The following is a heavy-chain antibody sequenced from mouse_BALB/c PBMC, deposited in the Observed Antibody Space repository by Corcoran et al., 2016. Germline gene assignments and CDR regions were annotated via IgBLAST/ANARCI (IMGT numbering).Heavy chain of an antibody. Sequence: QVTLKESGPGILQPSQTLSLTCSFSGFSLSTSGRGVSWIRQPSGKGLEWLAHIYWDDDKRYNPSLKSRLTISKDTSSNQVFLKITSVDTADTATYYCARSGFAYWGQGTLVTVSA. CDR2: IYWDDDK. CDR1: GFSLSTSGRG. V-gene: IGHV8-12*01. CDR3: ARSGFAY. J-gene: IGHJ3*01.